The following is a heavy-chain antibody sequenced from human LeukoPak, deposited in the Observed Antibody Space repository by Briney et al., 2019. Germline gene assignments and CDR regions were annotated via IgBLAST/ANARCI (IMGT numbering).Heavy chain of an antibody. D-gene: IGHD6-13*01. V-gene: IGHV1-8*01. CDR1: GYTFTSYD. J-gene: IGHJ5*02. CDR2: MNPNSGNT. CDR3: ARGKGKQQLVRVNWFDP. Sequence: ASVKVSCKASGYTFTSYDINWVRQATGQGLEWMGWMNPNSGNTGYAQKFQGRVTMTRNTSISTAYMELSSLRSEDTAVYYCARGKGKQQLVRVNWFDPWGQGTLVTVSS.